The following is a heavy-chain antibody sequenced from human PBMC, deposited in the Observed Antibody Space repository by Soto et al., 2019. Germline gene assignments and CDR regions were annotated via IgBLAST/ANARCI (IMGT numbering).Heavy chain of an antibody. V-gene: IGHV3-7*01. J-gene: IGHJ4*02. D-gene: IGHD6-19*01. CDR3: VRDGSTGWHFES. Sequence: EVQLVESGGGLVQPGWYLRLSCEASGFTLSSYWMSWIRQATGTGLEWVANTRQDGGQSYLVDSVEGRFTISRDNDKNSVALQMNCLRAEAAAGYYGVRDGSTGWHFESWGQGTVVTVSS. CDR2: TRQDGGQS. CDR1: GFTLSSYW.